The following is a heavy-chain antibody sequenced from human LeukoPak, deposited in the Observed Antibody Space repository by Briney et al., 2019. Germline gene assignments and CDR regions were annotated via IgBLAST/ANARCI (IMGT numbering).Heavy chain of an antibody. CDR1: GFTFSSYA. CDR3: AKVDYYDSSGNYPNWFDP. Sequence: GGSLRLSCAASGFTFSSYAMSWVRQAPGKGLEWVSTISDSGGSTYYADSLKGRFTISRDNYKNTLYLQMNSLRAEDTAVYYCAKVDYYDSSGNYPNWFDPWGQGTLVTVSS. J-gene: IGHJ5*02. D-gene: IGHD3-22*01. V-gene: IGHV3-23*01. CDR2: ISDSGGST.